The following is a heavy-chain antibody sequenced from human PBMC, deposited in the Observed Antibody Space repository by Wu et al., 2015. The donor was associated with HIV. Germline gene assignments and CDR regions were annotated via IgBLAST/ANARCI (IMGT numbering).Heavy chain of an antibody. CDR1: GYTFTDYY. J-gene: IGHJ4*02. CDR2: INANSGGT. CDR3: ARGHYYASGNYHFSAPVY. Sequence: QVHLVQFGGEVKKPGSSVKVTCKSSGYTFTDYYLHWVRQAPGQGLEWLGWINANSGGTKYAQKFQGRVTMTRDTSINTAYIELSRLRSDDTAVYFCARGHYYASGNYHFSAPVYWGQGTLVTVSS. D-gene: IGHD3-10*01. V-gene: IGHV1-2*02.